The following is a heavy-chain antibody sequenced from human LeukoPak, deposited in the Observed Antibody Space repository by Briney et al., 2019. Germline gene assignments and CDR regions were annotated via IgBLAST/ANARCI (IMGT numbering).Heavy chain of an antibody. Sequence: GRSLRLSCAASGFTFDDYAMHWVRQAPGKGLEWVSGISWNSGSIGYADSVKGRFTISRDNAKNSLYLQMNSLRAEDMALYYCAVYATSSVYWGQGTLVTVSS. CDR3: AVYATSSVY. D-gene: IGHD2-8*01. CDR1: GFTFDDYA. J-gene: IGHJ4*02. V-gene: IGHV3-9*03. CDR2: ISWNSGSI.